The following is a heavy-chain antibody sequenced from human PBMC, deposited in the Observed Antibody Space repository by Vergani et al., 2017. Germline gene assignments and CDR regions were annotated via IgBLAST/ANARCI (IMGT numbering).Heavy chain of an antibody. V-gene: IGHV4-34*01. CDR2: INHSGST. Sequence: QVQLQQWGAGLLKPSETLSLTCAVYGGSFSGYYWSWIRQPPGKGLEWIGEINHSGSTYYNPSLKSRVTISVDRSKNQFSLKLSSVTAADTAVYYCASSTYDFWSGYYHTGDYYYMDVWGKGTTVTVSS. CDR3: ASSTYDFWSGYYHTGDYYYMDV. J-gene: IGHJ6*03. D-gene: IGHD3-3*01. CDR1: GGSFSGYY.